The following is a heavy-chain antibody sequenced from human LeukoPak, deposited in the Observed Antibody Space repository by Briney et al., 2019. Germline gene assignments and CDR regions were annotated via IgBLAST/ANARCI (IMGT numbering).Heavy chain of an antibody. Sequence: SQTLSLTCTVSGGSISSYYWSWIRQPPGKGLEWIGYIYYSGSTNYNPSLKSRVTISVDTSKNQFSLKLSSVTAADTAVYYCARESMIVVWDIWGQGTMVSVSS. CDR1: GGSISSYY. V-gene: IGHV4-59*01. CDR3: ARESMIVVWDI. CDR2: IYYSGST. D-gene: IGHD3-22*01. J-gene: IGHJ3*02.